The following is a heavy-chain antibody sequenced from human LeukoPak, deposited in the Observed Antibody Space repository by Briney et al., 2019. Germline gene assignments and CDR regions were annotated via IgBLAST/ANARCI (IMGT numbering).Heavy chain of an antibody. Sequence: GGSLRLSCAASGFTFSSYSMNWVRQAPGKGLEWVSSISSSSSYIYYADSVKGRFTISRDNAKNSLYLQMNSLRAEDTAVYYCARDLGRWLQCFDYWGQGTLVTVSS. CDR3: ARDLGRWLQCFDY. J-gene: IGHJ4*02. CDR1: GFTFSSYS. V-gene: IGHV3-21*01. CDR2: ISSSSSYI. D-gene: IGHD5-24*01.